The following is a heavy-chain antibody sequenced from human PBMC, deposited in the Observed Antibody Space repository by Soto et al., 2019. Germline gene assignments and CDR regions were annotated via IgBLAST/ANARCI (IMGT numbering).Heavy chain of an antibody. CDR1: GGSSSRCSYY. CDR2: IYYSGST. V-gene: IGHV4-39*01. D-gene: IGHD6-6*01. Sequence: SETLSLTCTVSGGSSSRCSYYWGWIRQPPGKGLEWIGSIYYSGSTYYNPSLKSRVTISVDTSKNQFSLKLSSVTAADTAVYYCARLNFGSSSWNPWGQGTLVTVSS. CDR3: ARLNFGSSSWNP. J-gene: IGHJ5*02.